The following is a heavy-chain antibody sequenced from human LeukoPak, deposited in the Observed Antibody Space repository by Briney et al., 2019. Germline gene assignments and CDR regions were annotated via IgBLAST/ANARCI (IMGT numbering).Heavy chain of an antibody. V-gene: IGHV1-18*01. CDR1: GYTFTSYG. Sequence: ASVKVSCKASGYTFTSYGISWVRQAPGQGLEWMGWISAYNGNTNYAQKLQGRVTMTTDTSTSTAYMELRSLRSDDTAVYYCARTVAIYDYVWGSYRYYFDYWGQGTLVTVSS. CDR2: ISAYNGNT. CDR3: ARTVAIYDYVWGSYRYYFDY. J-gene: IGHJ4*02. D-gene: IGHD3-16*02.